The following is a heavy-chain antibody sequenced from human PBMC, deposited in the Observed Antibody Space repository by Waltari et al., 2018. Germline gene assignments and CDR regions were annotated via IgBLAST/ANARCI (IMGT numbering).Heavy chain of an antibody. Sequence: EVQLVESGGHLIQPGGSLRLSCAASSFNVSSYYMNWVRQAPGKGLEWVSIIYHASNTYYADSVKCRFTFSRDNSKNTLYLQMNSLRAEDTAVYYCARGNTKYGMDVWGQGTTVTVSS. CDR3: ARGNTKYGMDV. V-gene: IGHV3-53*01. D-gene: IGHD3-10*01. CDR1: SFNVSSYY. J-gene: IGHJ6*02. CDR2: IYHASNT.